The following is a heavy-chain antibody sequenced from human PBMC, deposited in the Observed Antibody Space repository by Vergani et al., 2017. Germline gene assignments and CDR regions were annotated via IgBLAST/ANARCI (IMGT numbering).Heavy chain of an antibody. Sequence: VQLVESGGGLVQPGGSLRLSCAASGFTFSSYAMSWVRQAPGKGLEWVAVISYDGSNKYYADSVKGRFTISRDNSKNTLYLQMNSLRAEDTAVYYCAKGDCSGGSCYPYYYYYYMDVWGKGTTVTVSS. CDR3: AKGDCSGGSCYPYYYYYYMDV. CDR2: ISYDGSNK. CDR1: GFTFSSYA. J-gene: IGHJ6*03. D-gene: IGHD2-15*01. V-gene: IGHV3-30*18.